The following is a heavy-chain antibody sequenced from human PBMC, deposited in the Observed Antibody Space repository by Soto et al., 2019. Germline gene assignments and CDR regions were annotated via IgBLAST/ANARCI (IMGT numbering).Heavy chain of an antibody. CDR1: GYTFTGYY. CDR3: AREVRGRYFDWLQFGSRGYYYYYGMDV. Sequence: QVQLVQSGAEVKKPGASVKVSCKASGYTFTGYYMHWVRQAPGQGLEWMGWINPNSGGTNYAQKFQGWVTMTRDTSISTAYMELSRLRSDDTAVYYCAREVRGRYFDWLQFGSRGYYYYYGMDVWGQGTTVTVSS. CDR2: INPNSGGT. V-gene: IGHV1-2*04. J-gene: IGHJ6*02. D-gene: IGHD3-9*01.